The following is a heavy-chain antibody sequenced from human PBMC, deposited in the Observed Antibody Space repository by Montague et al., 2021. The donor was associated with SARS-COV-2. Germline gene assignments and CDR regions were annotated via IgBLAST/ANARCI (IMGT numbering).Heavy chain of an antibody. V-gene: IGHV4-39*01. D-gene: IGHD3-16*02. CDR1: GDSIRSSGYY. J-gene: IGHJ5*02. CDR3: ARLGFVELWLNLGWFDP. Sequence: SETLSLTCSVSGDSIRSSGYYWGWIRQPPGKGLEWIGTVYYSGSTNYNPSPKSRVTMPVDTSKYQFSLELRSVTAADTAVYYCARLGFVELWLNLGWFDPWGQGTLVTVSS. CDR2: VYYSGST.